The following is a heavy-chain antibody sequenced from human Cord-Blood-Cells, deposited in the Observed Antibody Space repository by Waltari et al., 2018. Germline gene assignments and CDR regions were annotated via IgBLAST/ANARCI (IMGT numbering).Heavy chain of an antibody. CDR1: GYTLTELS. CDR2: FGPEDVET. J-gene: IGHJ4*02. Sequence: QVQLVQSGAEVKKPGASVKVSCKVSGYTLTELSMHWVRQAPGKGLEWMGGFGPEDVETICAQKFQGRVTMTEDTSTDTAYMELSSLRSEDTAVYYCATVSYRNWGGPRFDYWGQGTLVTVSS. V-gene: IGHV1-24*01. D-gene: IGHD7-27*01. CDR3: ATVSYRNWGGPRFDY.